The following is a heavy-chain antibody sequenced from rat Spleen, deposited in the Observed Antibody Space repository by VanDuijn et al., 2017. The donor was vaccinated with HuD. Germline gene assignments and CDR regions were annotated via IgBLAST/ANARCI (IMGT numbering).Heavy chain of an antibody. Sequence: EVQLVESGGGSVQPGRSLKVSCAASGFTFDDFYMAWVRQAPTKGLEWVASINYDGSSTYYRDSVKGRFTISRDNAKSTLYLQMDSLRSEDTATYYCARRGYWYFDCGGPGTMVTVSS. CDR1: GFTFDDFY. CDR3: ARRGYWYFDC. CDR2: INYDGSST. J-gene: IGHJ1*01. V-gene: IGHV5-7*01.